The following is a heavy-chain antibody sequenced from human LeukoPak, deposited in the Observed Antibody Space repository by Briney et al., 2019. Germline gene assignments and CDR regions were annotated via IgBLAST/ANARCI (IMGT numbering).Heavy chain of an antibody. CDR1: GFTFSSYG. CDR2: IWYDGSNK. Sequence: GGSLRLSCAASGFTFSSYGMHWVRQAPGKGLEWVAVIWYDGSNKYYADSVKGRFTISRDNSKNTLYLQMNSLRAEDTAVYYCAKDRPHISGLLDYWGQGTLVTVSS. CDR3: AKDRPHISGLLDY. D-gene: IGHD6-19*01. V-gene: IGHV3-33*06. J-gene: IGHJ4*02.